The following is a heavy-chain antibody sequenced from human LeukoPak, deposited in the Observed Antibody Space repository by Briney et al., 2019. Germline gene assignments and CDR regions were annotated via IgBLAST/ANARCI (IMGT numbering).Heavy chain of an antibody. J-gene: IGHJ4*02. V-gene: IGHV1-46*01. CDR3: ARDGGGYSGYEESGFDY. CDR2: INPSGGST. Sequence: ASVKVSCKASGYTFTSYYMHWVRQAPGQGLEWMGIINPSGGSTSYAQKFQGRVTMTRDTSTSTVYMELSSLRSEDTAVYYRARDGGGYSGYEESGFDYWGQGTLVTVSS. CDR1: GYTFTSYY. D-gene: IGHD5-12*01.